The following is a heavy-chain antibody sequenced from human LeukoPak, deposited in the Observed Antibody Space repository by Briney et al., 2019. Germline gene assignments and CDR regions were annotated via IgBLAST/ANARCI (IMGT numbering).Heavy chain of an antibody. V-gene: IGHV4-38-2*01. Sequence: SETLSLTCAVSGYSISSGSYWGWIRQPPGKGLEWIGSIHHSGRTYYNPSLKGRVTISVDTSKNQFSLKVNSVTAADTALYYCARGDFWSGYRTIDYWGQGTLVTVSS. CDR3: ARGDFWSGYRTIDY. D-gene: IGHD3-3*01. CDR2: IHHSGRT. J-gene: IGHJ4*02. CDR1: GYSISSGSY.